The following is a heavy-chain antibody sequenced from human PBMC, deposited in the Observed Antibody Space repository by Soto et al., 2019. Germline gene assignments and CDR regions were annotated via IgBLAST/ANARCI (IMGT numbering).Heavy chain of an antibody. Sequence: VASVKVPCKASGGTFSTYTITWVRQAPGQGLEWMGRIIPIIGIINYAQKLQGRVTMTTDTSTSTAYMELRSLRSDDTAVYYCARFRDYSQTPWGQGTLVTVSS. CDR3: ARFRDYSQTP. J-gene: IGHJ5*02. CDR2: IIPIIGII. D-gene: IGHD4-4*01. V-gene: IGHV1-69*02. CDR1: GGTFSTYT.